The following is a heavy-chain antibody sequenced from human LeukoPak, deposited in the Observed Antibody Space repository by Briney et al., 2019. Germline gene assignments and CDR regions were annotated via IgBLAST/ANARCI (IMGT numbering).Heavy chain of an antibody. CDR3: ARHTGADYFDY. D-gene: IGHD1-26*01. CDR2: INHSGST. J-gene: IGHJ4*02. Sequence: PSETLSLTCAVYGGSFSGYYWSWIRQPPGKGLEWIGEINHSGSTNYNPSLKSRVTISVDTSKNQFSLKLSSVTAADTAVYYCARHTGADYFDYWGQGTLVTVSS. CDR1: GGSFSGYY. V-gene: IGHV4-34*01.